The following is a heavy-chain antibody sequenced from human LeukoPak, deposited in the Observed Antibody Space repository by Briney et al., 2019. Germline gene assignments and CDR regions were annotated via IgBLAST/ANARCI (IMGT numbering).Heavy chain of an antibody. V-gene: IGHV3-30*02. J-gene: IGHJ4*02. D-gene: IGHD3-22*01. Sequence: GGSLRLSCVASGFTFRSYGMHWVRQAPGKGLEWVAFMGYDGRDNFNADSVKGRFTISRDSSKNTLYLQMNSLRAEDTAVYYCAGEWYYYDSSGYHDYWGQGTLVTVSS. CDR2: MGYDGRDN. CDR1: GFTFRSYG. CDR3: AGEWYYYDSSGYHDY.